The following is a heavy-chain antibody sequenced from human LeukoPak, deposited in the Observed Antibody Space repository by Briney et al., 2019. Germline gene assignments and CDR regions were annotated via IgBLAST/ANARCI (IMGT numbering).Heavy chain of an antibody. CDR3: ARSAGFDI. CDR2: ISGSGTTI. D-gene: IGHD6-13*01. CDR1: GLILSTYS. J-gene: IGHJ3*02. Sequence: GGSLRLSCGASGLILSTYSMNWLRQAPGKGLEWVSYISGSGTTISYADSVKGRFTISRDNAEKSLYLQMSSLRAEDTAVYYCARSAGFDIWGQGAMVTVSS. V-gene: IGHV3-48*01.